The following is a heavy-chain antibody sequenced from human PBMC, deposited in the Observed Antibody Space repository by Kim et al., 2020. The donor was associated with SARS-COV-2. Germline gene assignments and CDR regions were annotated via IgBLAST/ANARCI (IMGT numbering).Heavy chain of an antibody. V-gene: IGHV3-30*04. D-gene: IGHD1-1*01. CDR3: ARVRGTGRPPYYYYYGMDV. J-gene: IGHJ6*02. Sequence: GGSLRLSCAASGFTFSSYAMYWVRQAPGKGLEWVAVISYDGSNKYYADSVKGRFTISRDNSKNTLYLQMNSLRAEDTAVYYCARVRGTGRPPYYYYYGMDVWGQGTTVTVSS. CDR2: ISYDGSNK. CDR1: GFTFSSYA.